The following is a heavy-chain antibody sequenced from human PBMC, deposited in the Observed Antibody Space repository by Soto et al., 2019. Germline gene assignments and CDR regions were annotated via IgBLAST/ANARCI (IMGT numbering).Heavy chain of an antibody. D-gene: IGHD3-22*01. J-gene: IGHJ6*02. CDR1: GGTFSSYA. CDR3: ARDAGDSSGRGTYYYYGMDG. Sequence: QVQLVKSGAEAKKPGSSVKVYCTASGGTFSSYAISWVRQAPGHGLEWMGGIIPIFGTAISALKFPGRVTITADESTSTAYMELSSLRSEDTAVYYCARDAGDSSGRGTYYYYGMDGWGQGTTVTVSS. CDR2: IIPIFGTA. V-gene: IGHV1-69*01.